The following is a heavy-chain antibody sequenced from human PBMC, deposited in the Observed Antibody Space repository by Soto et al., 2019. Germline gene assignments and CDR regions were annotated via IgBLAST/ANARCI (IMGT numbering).Heavy chain of an antibody. CDR2: MNPDSGST. Sequence: QVQLVQSGAEVKKPGASVTVSCKPSGYPFTSYHVNCVRQAPGQGLEWMGWMNPDSGSTDYALKFQGRLTMTSNTYMRTAYLGLRSLSSEDTAIYYWARGRFIRKGYDSGWYIAHWGQGTQVIVSS. V-gene: IGHV1-8*01. D-gene: IGHD6-19*01. CDR1: GYPFTSYH. J-gene: IGHJ5*02. CDR3: ARGRFIRKGYDSGWYIAH.